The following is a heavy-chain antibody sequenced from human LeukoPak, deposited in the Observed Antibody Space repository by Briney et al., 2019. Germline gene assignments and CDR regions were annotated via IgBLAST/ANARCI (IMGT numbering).Heavy chain of an antibody. CDR1: GFTFSSYG. CDR3: VKDGDDIVVVVAATFDY. Sequence: GGSLRLSCAASGFTFSSYGMSWVRQAPGKGLEWVSSISGSGGSTYYADSVKGRFTISRDNSKNTLYLQMNSLRAEDTAVYYCVKDGDDIVVVVAATFDYWGQGTLVTVSS. CDR2: ISGSGGST. D-gene: IGHD2-15*01. J-gene: IGHJ4*02. V-gene: IGHV3-23*01.